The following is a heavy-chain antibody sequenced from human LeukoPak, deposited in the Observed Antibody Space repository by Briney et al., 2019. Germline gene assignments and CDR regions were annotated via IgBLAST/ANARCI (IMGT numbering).Heavy chain of an antibody. Sequence: PGGSLRLSCAASGFTFSNAWMSWVRQAPGQELEWVSLIYSGDKTYYAASVQGRFTISRDNSKNTLYLQMNSLTVEDTAAYYCVYLFDSGGEGTLVSVP. V-gene: IGHV3-66*01. CDR3: VYLFDS. CDR2: IYSGDKT. CDR1: GFTFSNAW. J-gene: IGHJ5*01.